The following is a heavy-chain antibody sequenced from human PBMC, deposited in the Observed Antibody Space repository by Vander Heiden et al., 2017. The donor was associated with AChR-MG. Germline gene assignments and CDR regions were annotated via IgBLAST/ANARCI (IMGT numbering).Heavy chain of an antibody. J-gene: IGHJ6*03. CDR1: GFTFSPYG. D-gene: IGHD2-15*01. CDR3: ARYSVVANYYYSMDV. CDR2: IWHDGSTK. Sequence: QVQLVESGGGVVQPARSLRLSCTASGFTFSPYGMHWVRQAPGKGLEWVAVIWHDGSTKYYGDSVKGRFNISRDNSKNTLYLRMNSLRVEDTAVYYCARYSVVANYYYSMDVWGKGTTVTVSS. V-gene: IGHV3-33*08.